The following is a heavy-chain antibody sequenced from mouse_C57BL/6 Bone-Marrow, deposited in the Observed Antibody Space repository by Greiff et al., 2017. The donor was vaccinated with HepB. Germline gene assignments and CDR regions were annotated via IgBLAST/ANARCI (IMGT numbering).Heavy chain of an antibody. CDR2: IYPGDGDT. Sequence: QVQLQQSGPELVKPGASVKISCKASGYAFSSSWMNWVKQRPGKGLEWIGRIYPGDGDTNYNGKFKGKATLTADKSSSTAYMQLSSLTSEDSAVYFCARNGYYLGLFDYWGQGTTLTVAS. CDR1: GYAFSSSW. D-gene: IGHD2-3*01. J-gene: IGHJ2*01. CDR3: ARNGYYLGLFDY. V-gene: IGHV1-82*01.